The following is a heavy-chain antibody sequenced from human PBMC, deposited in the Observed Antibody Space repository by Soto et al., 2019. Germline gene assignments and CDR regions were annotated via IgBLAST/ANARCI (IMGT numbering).Heavy chain of an antibody. J-gene: IGHJ3*02. Sequence: SQTLSLTCAISGDSVSSNSAAWNWLRQSPSRGLEWLGRTYYRSKWYNDYAVSVKSRITINPDTSKNQFSLQLNSVTPEDTAVYYCARALLQLVREAFDIWGQGTMVTV. CDR2: TYYRSKWYN. D-gene: IGHD6-13*01. CDR3: ARALLQLVREAFDI. CDR1: GDSVSSNSAA. V-gene: IGHV6-1*01.